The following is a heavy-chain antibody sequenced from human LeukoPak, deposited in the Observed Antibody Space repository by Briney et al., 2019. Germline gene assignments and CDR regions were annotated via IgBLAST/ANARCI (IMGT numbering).Heavy chain of an antibody. J-gene: IGHJ6*03. CDR3: ARGYFDYYMDV. CDR2: IYTSGST. V-gene: IGHV4-4*07. D-gene: IGHD3-9*01. CDR1: GGSISSYY. Sequence: TASETLSLTCTVSGGSISSYYWSWIRQPAGKGLVWIGRIYTSGSTNYNPSLKSRVTMSVDTSKNQFSLKLSSVTAADTAVYYCARGYFDYYMDVWGKGTTVTVSS.